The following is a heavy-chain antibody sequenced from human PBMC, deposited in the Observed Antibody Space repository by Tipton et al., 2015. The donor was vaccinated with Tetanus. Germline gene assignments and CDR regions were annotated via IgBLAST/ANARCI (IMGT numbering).Heavy chain of an antibody. CDR3: ARTRELGDAFDI. Sequence: SLRLSCAASGFTFSSYAMSWVRQAPGKGLEWVSAISGSGGSTYYADSVKGRFTISRDNSKNTLYLQMNSLRAEDMAVYYCARTRELGDAFDIWGQGTMVTVSS. J-gene: IGHJ3*02. D-gene: IGHD1-26*01. V-gene: IGHV3-23*01. CDR1: GFTFSSYA. CDR2: ISGSGGST.